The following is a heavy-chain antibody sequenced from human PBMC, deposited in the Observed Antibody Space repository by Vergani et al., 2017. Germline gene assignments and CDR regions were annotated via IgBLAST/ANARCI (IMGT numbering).Heavy chain of an antibody. D-gene: IGHD3-3*01. CDR1: GYTLTELS. J-gene: IGHJ4*02. Sequence: QVQLVQSGAEVKKPGASVKVSCKVSGYTLTELSMHWVRQAPGKGLEWMGGFDPEDGETIYAQKFQGRVNMTEDTSTDTDYMWLSSLRSEDTAVYYFATGSQINNYDFWSGPLDYWGQGTLVTVSS. V-gene: IGHV1-24*01. CDR3: ATGSQINNYDFWSGPLDY. CDR2: FDPEDGET.